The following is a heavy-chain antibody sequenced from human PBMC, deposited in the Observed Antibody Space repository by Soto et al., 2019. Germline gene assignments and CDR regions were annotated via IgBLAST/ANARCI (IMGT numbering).Heavy chain of an antibody. Sequence: GGSLSLSCAASGFTFSSYVMHWVRQAPGKGLEWVAVISYDGSNKYYADSVKGRFTISRDNSKNTLYLQMNSLRAEDTAVYYCAKDSRDGYNGKSADPWGQGTLVTVYS. V-gene: IGHV3-30*18. CDR2: ISYDGSNK. CDR1: GFTFSSYV. J-gene: IGHJ5*02. D-gene: IGHD5-12*01. CDR3: AKDSRDGYNGKSADP.